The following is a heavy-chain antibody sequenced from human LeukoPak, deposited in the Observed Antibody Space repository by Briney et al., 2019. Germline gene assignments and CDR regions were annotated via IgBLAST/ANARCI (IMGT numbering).Heavy chain of an antibody. J-gene: IGHJ3*02. V-gene: IGHV4-59*12. CDR3: AREGGFDAFDI. CDR2: IYYSGST. CDR1: GGSISSYY. Sequence: SETLSLTCTVSGGSISSYYWSWIRQPPGKGLEWIGYIYYSGSTYYNPSLKSRVTISVDTSKNQFSLKLSSVTAADTAVYYCAREGGFDAFDIWGQGTMVTVSS. D-gene: IGHD1-26*01.